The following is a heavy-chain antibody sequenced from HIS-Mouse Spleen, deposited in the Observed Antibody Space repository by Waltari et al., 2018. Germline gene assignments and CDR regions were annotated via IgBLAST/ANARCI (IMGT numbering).Heavy chain of an antibody. D-gene: IGHD6-19*01. CDR1: GFSLSTSGRC. V-gene: IGHV2-70*15. J-gene: IGHJ4*02. CDR2: VDWDDDK. CDR3: ARIAEGHSSGWYAFDY. Sequence: QVTLRESGPALVKPTQTLTLTCTFLGFSLSTSGRCVSWFLQHPGKALEWLARVDWDDDKYYSTSLKTRLTISKDTSKNQVVLTMTNMDPVDTATYYCARIAEGHSSGWYAFDYWGQGTLVTVSS.